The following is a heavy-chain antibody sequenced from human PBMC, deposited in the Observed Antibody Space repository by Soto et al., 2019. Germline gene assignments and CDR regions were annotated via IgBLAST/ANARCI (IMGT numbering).Heavy chain of an antibody. CDR3: ARGGSYSYGQPIDY. CDR1: GYTFTSYD. V-gene: IGHV1-8*01. D-gene: IGHD5-18*01. Sequence: ASVKVSCKASGYTFTSYDINWVRQATGQGLEWMGWMNPNSGNTGYAQKFQGRVTMTRNTSISTAYMELSSLRSEDTAVYYCARGGSYSYGQPIDYWGQGTLVTVSS. CDR2: MNPNSGNT. J-gene: IGHJ4*02.